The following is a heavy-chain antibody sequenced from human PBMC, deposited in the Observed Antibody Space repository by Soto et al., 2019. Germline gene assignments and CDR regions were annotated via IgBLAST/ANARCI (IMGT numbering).Heavy chain of an antibody. V-gene: IGHV3-33*01. D-gene: IGHD3-10*01. CDR1: GFTFSSYG. Sequence: QVQLVESGGGVVQPGRSLRLSCAASGFTFSSYGMHWVRQAPGKGLEWVAVIWYDGSNKYYADSVKGRFTISRDNSKNTLYLQMNSLRAEDTAVYYCASAMVRGVTHSDYWGQGTLVTVSS. J-gene: IGHJ4*02. CDR3: ASAMVRGVTHSDY. CDR2: IWYDGSNK.